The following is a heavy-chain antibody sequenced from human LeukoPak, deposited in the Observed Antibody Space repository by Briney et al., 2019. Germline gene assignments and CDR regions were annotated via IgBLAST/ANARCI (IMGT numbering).Heavy chain of an antibody. CDR2: ISSSGSTI. CDR3: ARAITMIPGGY. Sequence: PGGSLRLSCAASGFTFSSYEMNWVRQAPGKGLEWVSYISSSGSTIYYADSVKGRFTISRDNAKNSLYLQMNSLRAEDTAVYYCARAITMIPGGYWGQGTLVTVSS. V-gene: IGHV3-48*03. CDR1: GFTFSSYE. D-gene: IGHD3-22*01. J-gene: IGHJ4*02.